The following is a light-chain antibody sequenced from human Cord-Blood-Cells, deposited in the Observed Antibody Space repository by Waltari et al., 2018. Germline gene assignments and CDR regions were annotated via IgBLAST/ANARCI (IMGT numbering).Light chain of an antibody. V-gene: IGLV1-47*01. J-gene: IGLJ1*01. CDR2: RNN. CDR3: AAWDDSLSGYV. Sequence: QSVLTQPPSASGTPGQRVTISCSGSSSNIGSTYVYWYQQLPGTAPKPLIYRNNPAPSCVPDRFSGSKSGTSASLAISGLRSEDEADYYCAAWDDSLSGYVFGTGTKVTVL. CDR1: SSNIGSTY.